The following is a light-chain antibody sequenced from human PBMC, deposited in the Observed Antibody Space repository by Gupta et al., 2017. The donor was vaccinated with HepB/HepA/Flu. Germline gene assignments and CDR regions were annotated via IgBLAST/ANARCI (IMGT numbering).Light chain of an antibody. CDR2: DVN. CDR1: SSDVGAYDD. V-gene: IGLV2-11*01. CDR3: CSYAGSSTFYV. Sequence: QSALTQPRSVSGSPGQSVAISCTGTSSDVGAYDDVSWYQQHPGKAPKLIVFDVNKRPAGVPDRFSGSKSGNTASLTISGIQADDEADYYCCSYAGSSTFYVFGTGTKVTVL. J-gene: IGLJ1*01.